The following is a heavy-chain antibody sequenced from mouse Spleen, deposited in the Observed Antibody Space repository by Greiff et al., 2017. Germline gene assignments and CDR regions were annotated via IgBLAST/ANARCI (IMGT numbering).Heavy chain of an antibody. CDR3: ARFLDYGSSSWFAY. Sequence: VQLQQPGAELVKPGASVKLSCKASGYTFTSYWMQWVKQRPGQGLEWIGEIDPSDSYTNYNQKFKGKATLTVDTSSSTAYMQLSSLTSEDSAVYYCARFLDYGSSSWFAYWGQGTLVTVSA. CDR1: GYTFTSYW. CDR2: IDPSDSYT. V-gene: IGHV1-50*01. D-gene: IGHD1-1*01. J-gene: IGHJ3*01.